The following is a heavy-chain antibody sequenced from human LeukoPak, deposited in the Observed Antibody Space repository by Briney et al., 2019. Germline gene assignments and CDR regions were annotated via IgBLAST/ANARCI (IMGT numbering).Heavy chain of an antibody. J-gene: IGHJ4*02. V-gene: IGHV4-34*01. CDR1: GGSFSGYS. CDR3: ARGVDYYGV. D-gene: IGHD3-10*01. CDR2: INHSGGT. Sequence: SETLSLTCAVYGGSFSGYSWNWIRQPPVKGLEWIGEINHSGGTNYNPSLKSRVTISVDTSKKQFSLKLSSVTAVDTAVYYCARGVDYYGVWGQGTLVTVSS.